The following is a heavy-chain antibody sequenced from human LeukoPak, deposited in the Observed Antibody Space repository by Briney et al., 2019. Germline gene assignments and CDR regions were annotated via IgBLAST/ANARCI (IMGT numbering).Heavy chain of an antibody. D-gene: IGHD6-6*01. Sequence: SETLPLTCTVSGGSISSGGYYWSWIRQHPGKGLEGIGYIYYSGSTYYNPSLKSRVTISVDTSKNQFSLKLSSVTAADTAVYYCARVFSSSSGYWFDPWGQGTLVTVSS. CDR2: IYYSGST. V-gene: IGHV4-31*03. CDR1: GGSISSGGYY. CDR3: ARVFSSSSGYWFDP. J-gene: IGHJ5*02.